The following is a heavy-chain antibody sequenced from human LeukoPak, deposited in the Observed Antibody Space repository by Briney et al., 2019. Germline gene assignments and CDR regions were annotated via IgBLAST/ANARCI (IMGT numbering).Heavy chain of an antibody. D-gene: IGHD1-26*01. V-gene: IGHV3-74*03. CDR2: INTDGSST. CDR3: ARGSPYIGNYEYYLDY. Sequence: GGSLRLSCAASGFTLSGYWMHWVRQAPGKGLVWVSRINTDGSSTTYADSVKGRFTISRDNAKNTLYLQMNSLRAEDTAVYYCARGSPYIGNYEYYLDYWGQGTLVTVSS. CDR1: GFTLSGYW. J-gene: IGHJ4*02.